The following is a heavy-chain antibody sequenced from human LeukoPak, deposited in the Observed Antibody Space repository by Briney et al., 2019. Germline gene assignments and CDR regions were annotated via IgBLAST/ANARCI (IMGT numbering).Heavy chain of an antibody. CDR2: ISWNSGSI. V-gene: IGHV3-9*01. CDR1: GFTFDGYA. Sequence: PGGSLRLSCAASGFTFDGYAMHWVRQAPGKGLEWVSGISWNSGSIGYADSVKGRFTISRDNAKNSLYLQMNSLRDEDTAVYYCARDSRTSMDVWGQGTTVTVSS. CDR3: ARDSRTSMDV. J-gene: IGHJ6*02.